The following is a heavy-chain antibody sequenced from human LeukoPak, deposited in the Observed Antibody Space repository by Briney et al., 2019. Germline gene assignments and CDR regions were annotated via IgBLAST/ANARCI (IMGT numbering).Heavy chain of an antibody. CDR1: GFTFSSYA. CDR3: AKGLSSSSWAPFDY. D-gene: IGHD6-13*01. CDR2: ISGSGGST. V-gene: IGHV3-23*01. J-gene: IGHJ4*02. Sequence: RGGSLRLSCAASGFTFSSYAMSWVRQAPGKGLEWVSAISGSGGSTYYADSVKGRFTISRDNSKNTLYLQMNSLRAEDTAVYYCAKGLSSSSWAPFDYWGQGTLVTVSS.